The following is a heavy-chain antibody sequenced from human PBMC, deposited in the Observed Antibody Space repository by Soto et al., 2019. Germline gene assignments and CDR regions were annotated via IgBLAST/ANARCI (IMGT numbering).Heavy chain of an antibody. CDR2: ISGSGGST. Sequence: RLSCAASGFTFSSYAMSWVRQAAGKGLEWVSAISGSGGSTYYADSVKGRFTISRDNSKNTLYLQMNSLRAEDTAVYYCAKDLAQFLEWLLSPNPYDYWGQGTLVTVSS. J-gene: IGHJ4*02. CDR3: AKDLAQFLEWLLSPNPYDY. CDR1: GFTFSSYA. V-gene: IGHV3-23*01. D-gene: IGHD3-3*01.